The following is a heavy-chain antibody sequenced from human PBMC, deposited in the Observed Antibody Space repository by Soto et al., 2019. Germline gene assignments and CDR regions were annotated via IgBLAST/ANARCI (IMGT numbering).Heavy chain of an antibody. J-gene: IGHJ4*02. CDR2: ISGNGGTR. CDR1: GFTFSSYA. D-gene: IGHD5-18*01. Sequence: EVQLLESGGGLVQPGGSPRLSCAASGFTFSSYAMSWVRQAPGKVLEWVSAISGNGGTRYYADSVKGRFTISRDNSKNTLYLQMNSLRAEDTAVYYCAKDRVYNYGFYDSWGQGTLVTVSS. V-gene: IGHV3-23*01. CDR3: AKDRVYNYGFYDS.